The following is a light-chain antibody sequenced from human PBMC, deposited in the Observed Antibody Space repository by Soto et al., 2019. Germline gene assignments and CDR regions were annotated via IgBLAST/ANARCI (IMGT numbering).Light chain of an antibody. J-gene: IGKJ2*01. V-gene: IGKV3D-15*01. CDR2: GAS. Sequence: EIVMTQSPDTLSVSPGERAALSCRTSQSVSRDLAWYQQKPGQAPRLLIYGASTRATGIPARFSGSGSGTECTLTISSLQSEDFAVYYCHHYSNWPPYTFGKGTKVDIK. CDR3: HHYSNWPPYT. CDR1: QSVSRD.